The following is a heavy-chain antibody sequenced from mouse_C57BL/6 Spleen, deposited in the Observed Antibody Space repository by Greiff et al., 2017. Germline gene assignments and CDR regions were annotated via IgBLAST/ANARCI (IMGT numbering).Heavy chain of an antibody. V-gene: IGHV1-12*01. CDR3: AREGLITTVVEGGYFEV. J-gene: IGHJ1*03. CDR1: GYTFTSYN. D-gene: IGHD1-1*01. CDR2: IYPGNGAT. Sequence: QSGAELVRPGASVKMSCKASGYTFTSYNMHWVKQTPRQGLEWIGAIYPGNGATSYNQQFTGKATLTVDKASSTAYMPLSRLTSEDSAVYCCAREGLITTVVEGGYFEVWGTGTTVTVSS.